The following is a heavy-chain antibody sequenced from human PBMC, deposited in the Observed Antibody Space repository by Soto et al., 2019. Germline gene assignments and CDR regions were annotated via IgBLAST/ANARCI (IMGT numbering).Heavy chain of an antibody. Sequence: QVQLVESGGGVVQPGRSLRLSCAASGFTFSSYAMHWFRQAPGKGLEWVAVISYDGSNKYYADSVKGRFTVSRDNSTNTLYLQMNSLRAEYTAVYYCARANHWFQGTLVTVSS. CDR3: ARANH. CDR2: ISYDGSNK. CDR1: GFTFSSYA. V-gene: IGHV3-30-3*01. J-gene: IGHJ4*02.